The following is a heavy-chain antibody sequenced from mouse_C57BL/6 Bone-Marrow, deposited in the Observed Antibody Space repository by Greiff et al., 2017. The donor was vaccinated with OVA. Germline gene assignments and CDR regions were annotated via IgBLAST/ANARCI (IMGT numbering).Heavy chain of an antibody. CDR1: GYNFPSYW. J-gene: IGHJ3*01. CDR2: IDPNSGGT. CDR3: ATRLRRRDWFAY. D-gene: IGHD2-4*01. Sequence: VQLPQPGAELVKPGASVKLSCKASGYNFPSYWMPWVKQRPGRGLEWIGRIDPNSGGTKYNEKFKSKATLTVDKPSSTAYMQLSSLTSEDSAVYDCATRLRRRDWFAYWGQGTLVTVSA. V-gene: IGHV1-72*01.